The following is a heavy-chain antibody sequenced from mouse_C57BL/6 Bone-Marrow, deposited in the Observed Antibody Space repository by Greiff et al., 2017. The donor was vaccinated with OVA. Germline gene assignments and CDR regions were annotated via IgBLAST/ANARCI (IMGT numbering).Heavy chain of an antibody. Sequence: VQLQQSGAELVRPGASVKLSCTASGFNIKDDYMHWVKQRPEQGLEWIGWIDPANGDTEYASKFQGKATITADTSSNTAYLQLSSLTSEDTAVYYCTRSYYYGSSYVGFAYWGQGTLVTVSA. CDR1: GFNIKDDY. J-gene: IGHJ3*01. D-gene: IGHD1-1*01. CDR3: TRSYYYGSSYVGFAY. V-gene: IGHV14-4*01. CDR2: IDPANGDT.